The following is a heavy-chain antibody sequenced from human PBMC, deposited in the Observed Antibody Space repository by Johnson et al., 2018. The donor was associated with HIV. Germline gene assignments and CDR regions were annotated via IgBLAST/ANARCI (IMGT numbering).Heavy chain of an antibody. CDR3: ARDPEGAPPLGAFDI. J-gene: IGHJ3*02. CDR2: ISYDGSNK. D-gene: IGHD1-26*01. CDR1: GFTFSSYA. Sequence: QVQLVESGGVVVQPGRSLRLSCAASGFTFSSYAMHWVRQAPGKGLEWVAVISYDGSNKYYADSVKGRFTISRDNSKNTLYLQMNSLRAEDTAVYYCARDPEGAPPLGAFDIWGQGTMVTVSS. V-gene: IGHV3-30-3*01.